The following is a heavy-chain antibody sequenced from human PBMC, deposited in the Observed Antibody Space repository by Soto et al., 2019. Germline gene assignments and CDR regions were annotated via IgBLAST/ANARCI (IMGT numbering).Heavy chain of an antibody. V-gene: IGHV3-74*01. CDR2: INADGTST. J-gene: IGHJ4*02. Sequence: GSLRLSCAASGFTFSNSWMHWVRQVSGKGLEWVSRINADGTSTSYADSVKGRFTISRDNAKNTLYLHVNSLRAEDTAVYYCVKVLARGVGVPRFYFDSWGQGALVTVSS. D-gene: IGHD2-2*01. CDR3: VKVLARGVGVPRFYFDS. CDR1: GFTFSNSW.